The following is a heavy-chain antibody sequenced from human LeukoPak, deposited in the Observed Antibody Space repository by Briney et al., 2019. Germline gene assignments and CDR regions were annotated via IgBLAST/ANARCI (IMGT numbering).Heavy chain of an antibody. V-gene: IGHV3-74*01. Sequence: GGSLRLSCAASGFNFTSYWLHRVRQAPGKGLVWVSRINSDGSSTHNADAVKGRFTISRDSAKNTLYLQMNSLRAEDTTVYYCARAETQIHAFDIWGRGTMVTVSS. CDR2: INSDGSST. J-gene: IGHJ3*02. CDR3: ARAETQIHAFDI. CDR1: GFNFTSYW. D-gene: IGHD5-24*01.